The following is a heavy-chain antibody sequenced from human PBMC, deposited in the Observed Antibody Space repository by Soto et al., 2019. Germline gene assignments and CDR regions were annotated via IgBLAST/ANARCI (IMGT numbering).Heavy chain of an antibody. CDR3: ARDQMSGSPSHSPALKFDY. D-gene: IGHD3-3*01. J-gene: IGHJ4*02. V-gene: IGHV4-34*01. CDR2: INHSGST. CDR1: GWAFSGYY. Sequence: ASDTPSLTCAVYGWAFSGYYWRWVRPPPGKGLEWIGEINHSGSTNYNPSLKSRVTISVDTSKNQFSLKLSSVTAADTAVYYCARDQMSGSPSHSPALKFDYWGQGTLVTVSS.